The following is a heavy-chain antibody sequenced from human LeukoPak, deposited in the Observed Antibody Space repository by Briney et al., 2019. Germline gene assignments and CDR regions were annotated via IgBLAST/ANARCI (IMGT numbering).Heavy chain of an antibody. CDR3: AKDQGLVVAGVYHYYGMDV. D-gene: IGHD6-19*01. CDR1: GFTFSSYG. Sequence: PGRSLRHSCAASGFTFSSYGMHWVRQAPGKGLEWVAVISYDGSNKYYADSVKGRFTISRDNSKNTLYLQMNSLRPEDTALYYCAKDQGLVVAGVYHYYGMDVWGRGTTVTVSS. J-gene: IGHJ6*02. CDR2: ISYDGSNK. V-gene: IGHV3-30*18.